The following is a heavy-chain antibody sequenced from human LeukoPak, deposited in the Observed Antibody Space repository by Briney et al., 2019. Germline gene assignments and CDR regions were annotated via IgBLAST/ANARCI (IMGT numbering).Heavy chain of an antibody. V-gene: IGHV1-3*01. J-gene: IGHJ4*02. D-gene: IGHD6-13*01. Sequence: GASVTVSCKASGYTFTSNAMHWVRQAPGQRLEWMGWINAGNGNTKYSQKFQGRVTITRDTSASTAYMELSSLRSEDTAVYYCATGGIAAVFDYWGQGTLVTVSS. CDR2: INAGNGNT. CDR3: ATGGIAAVFDY. CDR1: GYTFTSNA.